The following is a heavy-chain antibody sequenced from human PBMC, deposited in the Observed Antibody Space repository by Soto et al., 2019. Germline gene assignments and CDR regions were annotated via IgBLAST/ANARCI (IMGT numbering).Heavy chain of an antibody. CDR1: GFTFSRSD. CDR3: ARAAGIGVADTRYFDL. J-gene: IGHJ2*01. Sequence: EVQLLESGGGLVQPGGSLRLSCAASGFTFSRSDMHWVRQAPGKGLEWVSASGTVGDTYYADSVEGRFTVSKENAKNSLYLQMISLRVGDTAVYYCARAAGIGVADTRYFDLWGRGTLVTVSS. D-gene: IGHD6-19*01. CDR2: SGTVGDT. V-gene: IGHV3-13*01.